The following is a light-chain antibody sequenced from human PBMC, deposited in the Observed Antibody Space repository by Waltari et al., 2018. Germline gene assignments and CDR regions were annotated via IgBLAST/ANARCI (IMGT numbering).Light chain of an antibody. CDR1: QNVSNSY. J-gene: IGKJ5*01. V-gene: IGKV3-20*01. CDR3: QQYGSSPRT. CDR2: GAS. Sequence: EVVLTQSPGTLSLSPGERATLSCKASQNVSNSYLAWYQQKLGQAPRLLIYGASSRATGIPDRFSGGGSGTDFALTISRLEPEDFAVYYCQQYGSSPRTFGQGTRLEIK.